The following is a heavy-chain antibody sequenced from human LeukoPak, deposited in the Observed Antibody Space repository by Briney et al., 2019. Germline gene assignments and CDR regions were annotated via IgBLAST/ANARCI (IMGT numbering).Heavy chain of an antibody. J-gene: IGHJ5*02. D-gene: IGHD2-2*02. CDR1: GGSISSYY. CDR2: IYNSGST. Sequence: SETLSLTCAVSGGSISSYYWSWIRQPPGKGLEWIGFIYNSGSTNYDPSLKSRVTISVDTSKNQFSLRLNSVTAADTAVYYCARCGSASCHISGSNWLDPWGQGILVTVSS. V-gene: IGHV4-59*01. CDR3: ARCGSASCHISGSNWLDP.